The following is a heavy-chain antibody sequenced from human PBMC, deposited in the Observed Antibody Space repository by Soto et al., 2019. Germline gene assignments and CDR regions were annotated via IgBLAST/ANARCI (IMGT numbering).Heavy chain of an antibody. J-gene: IGHJ6*02. V-gene: IGHV1-69*01. CDR2: IIPIFDTA. CDR1: GGTFSSYA. Sequence: QVQLVQSGAEVKKPGSSVKVSCKASGGTFSSYAISWVRQAPGQGLEWMGGIIPIFDTANYAQKFQGRVTISADESTSTAYMELSSLRSEDTAVYYCERVAPDTAMVTFYYYYGMDVWGQGTTVTVSS. CDR3: ERVAPDTAMVTFYYYYGMDV. D-gene: IGHD5-18*01.